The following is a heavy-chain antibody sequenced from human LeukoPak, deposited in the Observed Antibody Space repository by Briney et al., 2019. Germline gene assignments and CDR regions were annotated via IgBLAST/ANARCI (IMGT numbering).Heavy chain of an antibody. D-gene: IGHD3-22*01. V-gene: IGHV5-51*01. Sequence: GESLKISCKGSGYSFNNYWIGWVRQKPGKGLEWMGIIYPGDSDTKYSPSFQGQVTISADKSISTAYLQWSSLKASDTAMYYCARHAYDSSAYYYPGHNWGQEPWSPSPQ. CDR3: ARHAYDSSAYYYPGHN. J-gene: IGHJ4*01. CDR2: IYPGDSDT. CDR1: GYSFNNYW.